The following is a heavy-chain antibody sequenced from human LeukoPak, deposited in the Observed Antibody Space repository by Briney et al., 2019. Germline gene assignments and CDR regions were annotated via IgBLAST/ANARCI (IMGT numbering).Heavy chain of an antibody. V-gene: IGHV1-24*01. D-gene: IGHD5-18*01. Sequence: ASVKVSCKVSGYTLTELSMHWVRQAPGKGLEWMGGFDPEDGETIYAQKFQGRVTMTEDTSTDTAYMELSSLRSEDTAVYYCATRGLGYSYDRIFDYWGQGTLVTVSS. CDR3: ATRGLGYSYDRIFDY. J-gene: IGHJ4*02. CDR2: FDPEDGET. CDR1: GYTLTELS.